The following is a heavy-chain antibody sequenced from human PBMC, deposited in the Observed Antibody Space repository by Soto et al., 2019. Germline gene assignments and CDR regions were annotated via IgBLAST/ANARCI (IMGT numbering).Heavy chain of an antibody. V-gene: IGHV3-33*01. D-gene: IGHD2-2*01. Sequence: QVQLVESGGGVVQPGRSLRLSCAASGFTFSSYGMHWVRQAPGKGLERVAVIWYDGSNKYYADSVKGRFTISRDNSKNTLYLQMNSLRAEYTAVYYCARDSKDMVLVPDAPNIWGQGNLVTVSS. CDR1: GFTFSSYG. CDR3: ARDSKDMVLVPDAPNI. J-gene: IGHJ4*02. CDR2: IWYDGSNK.